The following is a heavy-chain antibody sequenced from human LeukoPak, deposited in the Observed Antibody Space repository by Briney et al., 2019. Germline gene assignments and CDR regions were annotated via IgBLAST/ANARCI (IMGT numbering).Heavy chain of an antibody. CDR1: GFTFDDYA. Sequence: PGGSLRHSCAASGFTFDDYAMHWVRQAPGKGLEWVSGISWNSGSIGYADSVKGRFTISRDNAKNSLYLQMNSLRAEDTALYYCAKDSGYDFWSGYNWFDPWGQGTLVTVSS. V-gene: IGHV3-9*01. CDR2: ISWNSGSI. D-gene: IGHD3-3*01. J-gene: IGHJ5*02. CDR3: AKDSGYDFWSGYNWFDP.